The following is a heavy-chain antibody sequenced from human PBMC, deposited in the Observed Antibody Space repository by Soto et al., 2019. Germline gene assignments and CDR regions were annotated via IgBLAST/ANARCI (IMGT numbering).Heavy chain of an antibody. CDR3: ARTTVTPHYFDY. CDR2: FYYSGST. D-gene: IGHD4-17*01. CDR1: GDSIRSSSHY. Sequence: PSETLSLTCTVSGDSIRSSSHYWAWNRQPPGKGLEWIGGFYYSGSTYYNPSLKSRVTISVDTSKNQFSLKLSSVTAADTAVYHCARTTVTPHYFDYWGRGTLVTVSS. V-gene: IGHV4-39*01. J-gene: IGHJ4*02.